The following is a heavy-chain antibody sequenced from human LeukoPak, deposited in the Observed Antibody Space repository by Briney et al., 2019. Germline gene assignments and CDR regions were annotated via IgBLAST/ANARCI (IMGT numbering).Heavy chain of an antibody. J-gene: IGHJ1*01. CDR1: GFNFSTYS. CDR2: IGRSISTI. D-gene: IGHD2-2*01. V-gene: IGHV3-48*01. CDR3: ARVENCSSTICYWYFQH. Sequence: GGSLRLSCAASGFNFSTYSMTWVRQAPGKGLEWVSYIGRSISTIYYADSVKGRFTISRDNAKNSLYLQMNSLRADDTAVYYCARVENCSSTICYWYFQHWGQGTLVTVSS.